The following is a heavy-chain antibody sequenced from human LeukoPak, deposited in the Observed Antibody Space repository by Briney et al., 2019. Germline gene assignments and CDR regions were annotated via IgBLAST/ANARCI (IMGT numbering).Heavy chain of an antibody. Sequence: GGSLRLSCTASGFTFSSYAMHWVRQAPGKGLEWVAVISYDGSNKYYADSVKGRFTISRDNSKNTLYLQMNSLRAEDTAVYYCARDQQSRDYYDSSGYYGTYYYYGMDVWGQGTTVTVSS. J-gene: IGHJ6*02. CDR2: ISYDGSNK. CDR3: ARDQQSRDYYDSSGYYGTYYYYGMDV. V-gene: IGHV3-30-3*01. CDR1: GFTFSSYA. D-gene: IGHD3-22*01.